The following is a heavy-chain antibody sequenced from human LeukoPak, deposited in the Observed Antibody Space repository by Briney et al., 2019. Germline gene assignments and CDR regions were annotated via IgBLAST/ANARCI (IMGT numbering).Heavy chain of an antibody. CDR1: GFTFSDYY. J-gene: IGHJ4*02. V-gene: IGHV3-11*04. CDR3: ARDSRYYDSSLK. D-gene: IGHD3-22*01. CDR2: ISSSGSTI. Sequence: GGSLRLSCAASGFTFSDYYMSWVRQAPGKGLEWVSYISSSGSTIYYADSVKGRFTISRDNAKNSLYLQMNSLRAEDTAVYYCARDSRYYDSSLKWGQGTLVTVSS.